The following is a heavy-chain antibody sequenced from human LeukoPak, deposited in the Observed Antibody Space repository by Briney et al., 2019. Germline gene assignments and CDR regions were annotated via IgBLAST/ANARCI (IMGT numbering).Heavy chain of an antibody. V-gene: IGHV4-59*01. CDR2: IYYSGST. Sequence: PSETLSLTCTVSGGSISSYYWSWIRQPPGKGLEWIGYIYYSGSTNYNPSLKSRVTISVDTSKNQFSLKLSSVTAADTAVYYCARVGPGRSTSCFPYWGQGTLVTVSS. CDR3: ARVGPGRSTSCFPY. CDR1: GGSISSYY. D-gene: IGHD2-2*01. J-gene: IGHJ4*02.